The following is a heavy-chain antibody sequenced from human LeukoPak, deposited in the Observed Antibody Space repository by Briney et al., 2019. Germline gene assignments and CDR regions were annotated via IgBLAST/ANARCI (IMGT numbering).Heavy chain of an antibody. D-gene: IGHD4-17*01. CDR1: GYTFTSYG. CDR2: ISAYNGNT. CDR3: ARDSHYGDYTNWFDP. Sequence: ASVKVSCKASGYTFTSYGISWVRQAPGQGLEWMGWISAYNGNTNYAQKFQGRVTMTRDTSISTAYMELSRLRSDDTAVYYCARDSHYGDYTNWFDPWGQGTLVTVSS. J-gene: IGHJ5*02. V-gene: IGHV1-18*01.